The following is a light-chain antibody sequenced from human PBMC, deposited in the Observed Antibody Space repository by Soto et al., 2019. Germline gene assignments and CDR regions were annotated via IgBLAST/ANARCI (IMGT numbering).Light chain of an antibody. Sequence: DIQMTQSPSSLSASVGDRVTVTCRARQAISNFLACYQRQPGKVPALLISSASTLQSGAPSRFSGSRSGTDVTPTISSLQPEDVATYYCQQYNIAPSWTFGQGTKVEIK. V-gene: IGKV1-27*01. CDR3: QQYNIAPSWT. CDR1: QAISNF. CDR2: SAS. J-gene: IGKJ1*01.